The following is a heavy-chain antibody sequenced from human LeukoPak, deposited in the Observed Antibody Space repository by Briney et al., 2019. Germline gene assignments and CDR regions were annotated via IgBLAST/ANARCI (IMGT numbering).Heavy chain of an antibody. J-gene: IGHJ3*02. CDR2: TSQDGSEN. CDR3: AREGDAFDI. D-gene: IGHD3-10*01. V-gene: IGHV3-7*01. Sequence: GGSLRLSCAASGFTFNRHRISWVRQAPGEGLEWVANTSQDGSENYYVDSVKGRFTISRDNAKNSVYLQMNYLRAEDTAVYYCAREGDAFDIWGQGTTVTVSS. CDR1: GFTFNRHR.